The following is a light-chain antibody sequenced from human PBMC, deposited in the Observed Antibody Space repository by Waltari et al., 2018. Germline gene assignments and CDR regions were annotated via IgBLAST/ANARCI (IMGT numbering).Light chain of an antibody. CDR3: QQNYAFPRT. CDR1: QDVKNY. CDR2: TAT. J-gene: IGKJ1*01. Sequence: VICVTQSPSLLTASTGETVTITCRTSQDVKNYFAWYQQKPGNAPELLIYTATFLQTGVPSRFSGSGSGTDFTLTISSLQSEDFATYFCQQNYAFPRTFGQGTKVEVK. V-gene: IGKV1D-8*01.